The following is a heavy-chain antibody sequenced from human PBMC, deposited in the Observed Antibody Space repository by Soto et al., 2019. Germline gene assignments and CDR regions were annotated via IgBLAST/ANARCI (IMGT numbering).Heavy chain of an antibody. Sequence: PGGSLRLSCAASGFTFSSYAMHWVRQAPGKGLEWVAVISYDGSNKYYADSVKGRFTISRDNSKNTLYLQMNSLRAEDTAVYYCARDGRPKSYDILTGYGDYWGQGTLVTVSS. J-gene: IGHJ4*02. CDR2: ISYDGSNK. V-gene: IGHV3-30-3*01. CDR3: ARDGRPKSYDILTGYGDY. CDR1: GFTFSSYA. D-gene: IGHD3-9*01.